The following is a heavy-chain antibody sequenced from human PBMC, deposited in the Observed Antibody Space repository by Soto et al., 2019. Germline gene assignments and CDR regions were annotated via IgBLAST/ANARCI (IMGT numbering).Heavy chain of an antibody. CDR2: IYYRSKWFH. D-gene: IGHD2-15*01. Sequence: SQTLSLTCVISGDSVSSNGACWNWIRQSPSRGLQWLGRIYYRSKWFHDYAASVESRMAIDPDTSRNQFSLQLNYVTPEDTAVYYCARVHCSAGTCLDGLDFWGQGTTVTVSS. J-gene: IGHJ6*02. V-gene: IGHV6-1*01. CDR3: ARVHCSAGTCLDGLDF. CDR1: GDSVSSNGAC.